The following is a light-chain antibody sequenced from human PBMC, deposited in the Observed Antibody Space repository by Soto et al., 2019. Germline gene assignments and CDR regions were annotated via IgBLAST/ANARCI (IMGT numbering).Light chain of an antibody. CDR1: QNVSSF. J-gene: IGKJ1*01. Sequence: EIVLTQSPATLSLSPGERATLSCRASQNVSSFLGWYQQKPGQAPRLLIYDASNRAPGIPARFSGSGSGTDFTLTISSLEPEDFAVYYCQQRSSWTFGQGTKVDIK. V-gene: IGKV3-11*01. CDR2: DAS. CDR3: QQRSSWT.